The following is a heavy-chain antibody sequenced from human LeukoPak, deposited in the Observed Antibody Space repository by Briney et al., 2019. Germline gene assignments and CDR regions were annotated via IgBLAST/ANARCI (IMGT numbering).Heavy chain of an antibody. Sequence: ASVKVSCKASGCTFSSYAISWVRQAPGQGLEWMGGIIPIFGTANYAQKFQGRVTITADESTSTAYMELSSLRSEDTAVYYCATYDYGDPLARYAEYFQHWGQGTLVTVSS. CDR1: GCTFSSYA. CDR2: IIPIFGTA. J-gene: IGHJ1*01. V-gene: IGHV1-69*01. D-gene: IGHD4-17*01. CDR3: ATYDYGDPLARYAEYFQH.